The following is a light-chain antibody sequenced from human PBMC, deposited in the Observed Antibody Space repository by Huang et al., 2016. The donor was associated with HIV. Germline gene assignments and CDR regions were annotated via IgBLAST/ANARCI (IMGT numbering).Light chain of an antibody. CDR2: GAS. V-gene: IGKV3-15*01. J-gene: IGKJ2*01. CDR3: QQYNTWPPRYT. CDR1: QSLGGN. Sequence: EILLTQSPATLSMSPGERAALSCRASQSLGGNVAWYQQKPGQTPRLLIYGASTRATNIPARFSCNGSGTEFTLTINGLNTEDLAVYYCQQYNTWPPRYTFGQGTKLDLK.